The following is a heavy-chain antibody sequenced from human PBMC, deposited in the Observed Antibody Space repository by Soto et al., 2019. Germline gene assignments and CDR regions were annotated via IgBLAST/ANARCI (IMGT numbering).Heavy chain of an antibody. Sequence: ASETPSPTCLFSGESISSSSYYWGWIRQPPGKGLEWIGSIYHSGRTYSNTHPTRRVSISLDKSKNKFPLKLSPVTAADTALYYCARQRTTVVTQAYFDHWGQGAMVTVSS. CDR1: GESISSSSYY. V-gene: IGHV4-39*01. J-gene: IGHJ4*02. CDR3: ARQRTTVVTQAYFDH. D-gene: IGHD2-21*02. CDR2: IYHSGRT.